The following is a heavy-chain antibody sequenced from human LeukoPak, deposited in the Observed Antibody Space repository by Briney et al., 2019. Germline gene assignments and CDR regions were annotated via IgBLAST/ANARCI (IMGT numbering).Heavy chain of an antibody. J-gene: IGHJ2*01. D-gene: IGHD2-21*01. V-gene: IGHV3-23*01. CDR1: GFTFSSYA. Sequence: PGGSLRLSCAASGFTFSSYAMSWVRQAPGKGLEWVSGISDSGGSTYYTDSVKGRFTISRDNSKNTLYLQMNSLRAEDTAVYYCANTSPSIPLRWYFDLWGRGTLVTVSS. CDR2: ISDSGGST. CDR3: ANTSPSIPLRWYFDL.